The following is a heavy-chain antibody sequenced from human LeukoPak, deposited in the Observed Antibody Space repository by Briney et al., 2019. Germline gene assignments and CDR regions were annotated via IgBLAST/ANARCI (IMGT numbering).Heavy chain of an antibody. Sequence: SETLPLTCAASGCSISSGGYSWSWIPQPPGKGLEWIGYIYHSGSTYYNPSLKSRVTISVDRSKNQFSLKLSSVTAADTAVYYCARGGSGRGSSLYYYYGMDVWGQGATVTVSS. CDR2: IYHSGST. V-gene: IGHV4-30-2*01. D-gene: IGHD2-2*01. CDR1: GCSISSGGYS. CDR3: ARGGSGRGSSLYYYYGMDV. J-gene: IGHJ6*02.